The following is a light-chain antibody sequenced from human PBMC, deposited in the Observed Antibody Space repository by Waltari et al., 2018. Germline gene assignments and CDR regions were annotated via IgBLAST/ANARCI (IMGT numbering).Light chain of an antibody. CDR3: CSYAYTYWV. CDR2: DVS. CDR1: SSAVGGYNY. Sequence: QSALTQPRSVSGSPGQSVTISCTGTSSAVGGYNYVSWYQQHPGKAPKLVIYDVSKRPSGVPDRFSGSKSGNTASLTISGLQAEDEADYYCCSYAYTYWVFGGGTKLTVL. J-gene: IGLJ3*02. V-gene: IGLV2-11*01.